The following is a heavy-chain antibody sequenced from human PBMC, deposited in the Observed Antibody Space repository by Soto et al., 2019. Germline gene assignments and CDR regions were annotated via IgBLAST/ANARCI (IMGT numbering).Heavy chain of an antibody. D-gene: IGHD2-15*01. V-gene: IGHV1-69*13. CDR1: GGTFSSYV. CDR2: IIPIFGTA. J-gene: IGHJ6*02. CDR3: ASAASYSAFLEMAADYYYYGMDV. Sequence: SVKVSCKASGGTFSSYVISWVRQAPGQGLEWMGGIIPIFGTANYAQKFQGRVTITADESTSTAYMELSSLRSEDTAVYYCASAASYSAFLEMAADYYYYGMDVWGQGTTVTVSS.